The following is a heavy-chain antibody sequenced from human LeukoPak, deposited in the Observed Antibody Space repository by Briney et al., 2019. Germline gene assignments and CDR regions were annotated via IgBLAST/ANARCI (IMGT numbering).Heavy chain of an antibody. CDR1: GFTFSSYS. J-gene: IGHJ3*02. CDR2: ICSSSSYI. D-gene: IGHD2/OR15-2a*01. Sequence: GGCLRLSCAASGFTFSSYSMNWVRQAPGTGLEWGSSICSSSSYIYYADSVKGRFAISRDNAKNSLYLQMNSLRAEDTAVYYCARDLSPATGFLRVGSVDSWGQGTMSIFSS. V-gene: IGHV3-21*01. CDR3: ARDLSPATGFLRVGSVDS.